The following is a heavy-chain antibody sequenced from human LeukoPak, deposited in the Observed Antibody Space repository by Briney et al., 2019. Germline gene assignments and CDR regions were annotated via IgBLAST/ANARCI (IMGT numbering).Heavy chain of an antibody. V-gene: IGHV3-74*01. CDR2: INSDGSIT. Sequence: PGGSLRLSCAASGFTFSNYWMHWVRQAPGKGLVWVSRINSDGSITDYADSVKGRFTMSRDNAKNTLYLQVNTLRAEDTAVYYCATSDYDSRYYFGFWGQGTLVTVSS. J-gene: IGHJ4*02. CDR3: ATSDYDSRYYFGF. CDR1: GFTFSNYW. D-gene: IGHD3-3*01.